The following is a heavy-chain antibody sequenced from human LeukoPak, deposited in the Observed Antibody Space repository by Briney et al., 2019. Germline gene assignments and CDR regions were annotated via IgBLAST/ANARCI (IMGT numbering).Heavy chain of an antibody. CDR1: GFTFTDYW. D-gene: IGHD6-13*01. CDR2: IRQDGSEK. J-gene: IGHJ4*01. Sequence: QPGGPLRLSCEVSGFTFTDYWMNWVRQAPGKGPEWVASIRQDGSEKTYVDSVKGRFTISRDNTKNSLSLQLNGLRAEDTAVYYCARDGTAAGLYFDLWGQGTLVTVSS. CDR3: ARDGTAAGLYFDL. V-gene: IGHV3-7*01.